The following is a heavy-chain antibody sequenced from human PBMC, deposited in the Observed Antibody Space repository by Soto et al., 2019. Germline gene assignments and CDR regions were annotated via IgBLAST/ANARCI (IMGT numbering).Heavy chain of an antibody. Sequence: EVQLVESGGGLVQPGGSLRLSCAVSGFIFSDCYIDWVRQAPGKGLEWVGRSRNKANSYTTEYAASVKGRFTVSRDDSKNSLYLQMDSLKTEDTAVYYCARLGTPNDFDYWGQGTRVTVS. V-gene: IGHV3-72*01. CDR3: ARLGTPNDFDY. CDR2: SRNKANSYTT. J-gene: IGHJ4*02. D-gene: IGHD3-16*01. CDR1: GFIFSDCY.